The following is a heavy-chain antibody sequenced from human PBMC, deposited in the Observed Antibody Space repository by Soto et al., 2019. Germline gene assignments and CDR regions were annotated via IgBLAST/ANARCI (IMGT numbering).Heavy chain of an antibody. V-gene: IGHV3-30*18. J-gene: IGHJ4*02. CDR3: AKGGTSFWNPTHFDY. CDR2: ISYDGSNK. CDR1: GFTFSSYG. D-gene: IGHD1-1*01. Sequence: QVQLVESGGGVVQPGRSLGLSCAASGFTFSSYGMHWVRQAPGKGLEWVAVISYDGSNKYYADSVKGRFTISRDNSKNTLYLQMNSLRAEDTAVYYCAKGGTSFWNPTHFDYWGQGTLVTVSS.